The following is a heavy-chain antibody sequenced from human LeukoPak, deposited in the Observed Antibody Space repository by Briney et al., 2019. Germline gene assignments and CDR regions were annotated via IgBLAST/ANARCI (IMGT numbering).Heavy chain of an antibody. Sequence: PGGSLRLSCAASGFTFSDYYMSWIRQAPGKGLEWVSYISSSSSYTNYADSVKGRFTIPRDNAKNSLYLQMNSLRAEDTAVYYCARDQTGGSGSYTTNYFDHWGQGTLVTVSS. CDR1: GFTFSDYY. V-gene: IGHV3-11*06. CDR3: ARDQTGGSGSYTTNYFDH. J-gene: IGHJ4*02. CDR2: ISSSSSYT. D-gene: IGHD3-10*01.